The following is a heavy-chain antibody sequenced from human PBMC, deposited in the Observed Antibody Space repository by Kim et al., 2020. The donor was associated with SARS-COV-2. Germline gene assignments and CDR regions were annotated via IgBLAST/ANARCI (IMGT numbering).Heavy chain of an antibody. CDR3: GKEPTFLGRGLEY. D-gene: IGHD2-15*01. V-gene: IGHV3-23*01. CDR1: GFTFSSYA. CDR2: ISAGGVYT. J-gene: IGHJ4*02. Sequence: GGSLRLSCAASGFTFSSYAMSWVRQAPGKGLEWVSTISAGGVYTYYADFVKGRFTISTDNFKNTLYLQMNSLRAEDTAIYFCGKEPTFLGRGLEYWGQGTLVTVSS.